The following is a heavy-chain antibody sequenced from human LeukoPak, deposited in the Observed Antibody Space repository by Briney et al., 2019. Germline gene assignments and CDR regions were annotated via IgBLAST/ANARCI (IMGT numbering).Heavy chain of an antibody. CDR1: GFTFDDYA. J-gene: IGHJ4*02. CDR3: AKDSGSGGYYVPRIDY. CDR2: ISWNSGSI. Sequence: PGGSLRLSCAASGFTFDDYAMHWVRQAPGKGLEWVSGISWNSGSIGYADSVKGRFTISRDNAKNSLYLQMNSLRAEDTALYYCAKDSGSGGYYVPRIDYWGQGTLVTVSS. V-gene: IGHV3-9*01. D-gene: IGHD3-10*01.